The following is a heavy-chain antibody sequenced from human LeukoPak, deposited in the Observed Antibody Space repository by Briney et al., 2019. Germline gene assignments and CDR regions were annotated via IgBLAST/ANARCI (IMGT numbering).Heavy chain of an antibody. CDR1: GFTFSGYA. J-gene: IGHJ4*02. D-gene: IGHD3-22*01. Sequence: PGGSLRLSCAASGFTFSGYAMHWVRQAPGKGLEWVAVISYDGSNKYYADSVKGRFTISRDNSKNTLYLQMNSLRAEDTAVYYCARGHRDSSGYPSDYWGQGTLVTVSS. CDR3: ARGHRDSSGYPSDY. V-gene: IGHV3-30*01. CDR2: ISYDGSNK.